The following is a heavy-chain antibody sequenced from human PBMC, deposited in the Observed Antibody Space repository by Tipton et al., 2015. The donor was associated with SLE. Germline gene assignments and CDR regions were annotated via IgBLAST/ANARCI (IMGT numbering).Heavy chain of an antibody. V-gene: IGHV4-39*07. CDR3: VRRRATVINRIYFFDY. D-gene: IGHD2-15*01. J-gene: IGHJ4*02. CDR1: GDSISTGYYY. CDR2: INHSGIT. Sequence: TLSLTCNVSGDSISTGYYYWGWIRQPPGRGLEWIGEINHSGITHYNPSLKSRISMSVDTSKSEFSRKLNSVTAADTALYYCVRRRATVINRIYFFDYWGQGSQVTVSS.